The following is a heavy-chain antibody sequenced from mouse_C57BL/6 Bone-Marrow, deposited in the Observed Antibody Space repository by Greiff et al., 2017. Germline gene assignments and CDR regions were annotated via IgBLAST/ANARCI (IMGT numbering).Heavy chain of an antibody. CDR1: GYTFTSYW. Sequence: QVQLQQSGAELAKPGASVKLSCKASGYTFTSYWMHWVKQRPGQGLEWIGYINPSSGYTKYNQKFKDKATLTADKSSSTAYMQLSSLTYEDSASNITTVVAPDYFDYWGQGTTLTVSS. J-gene: IGHJ2*01. V-gene: IGHV1-7*01. D-gene: IGHD1-1*01. CDR3: TVVAPDYFDY. CDR2: INPSSGYT.